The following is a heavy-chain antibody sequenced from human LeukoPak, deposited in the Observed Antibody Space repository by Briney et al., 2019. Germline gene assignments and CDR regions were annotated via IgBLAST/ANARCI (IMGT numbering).Heavy chain of an antibody. V-gene: IGHV1-69*13. J-gene: IGHJ4*02. D-gene: IGHD6-19*01. Sequence: ASVNVSCKASGGTFSSYAVSWVRQAPGQGLEWMGGIIPIFGTANYAQKFQGRVTITADESTSTAYMELSSLRSEDTAVYYCAREAPRGWFDYWGQGTLVTVSS. CDR1: GGTFSSYA. CDR3: AREAPRGWFDY. CDR2: IIPIFGTA.